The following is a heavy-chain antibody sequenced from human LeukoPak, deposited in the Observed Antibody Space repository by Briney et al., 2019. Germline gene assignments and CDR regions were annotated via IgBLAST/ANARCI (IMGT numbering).Heavy chain of an antibody. CDR1: GFTFSSYG. V-gene: IGHV3-30*18. J-gene: IGHJ3*02. CDR3: AKPPYDSSGPDAFDI. CDR2: ISYDGSNK. Sequence: PGGSLRLSCAASGFTFSSYGMHWVRQAPGKGLEWVAVISYDGSNKYYADSVKGRFTISRDNSKNTLYLQMNSLRAEDTAVYYCAKPPYDSSGPDAFDIWGQRTMVTVSS. D-gene: IGHD3-22*01.